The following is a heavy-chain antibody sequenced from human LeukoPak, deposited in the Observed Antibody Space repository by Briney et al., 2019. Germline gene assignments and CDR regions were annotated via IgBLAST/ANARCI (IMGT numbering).Heavy chain of an antibody. CDR3: ARGFRVIWNYYYYYMDV. CDR1: GYMFTDFY. CDR2: INPNSDGT. V-gene: IGHV1-2*02. D-gene: IGHD3-10*01. Sequence: ASVKVSCKASGYMFTDFYLHWVRQAPGQGLEWMGWINPNSDGTNYAQKFQGRVTMTRDTSISTAYMELSRLRSDDTAVYYCARGFRVIWNYYYYYMDVWGKGTTVTVSS. J-gene: IGHJ6*03.